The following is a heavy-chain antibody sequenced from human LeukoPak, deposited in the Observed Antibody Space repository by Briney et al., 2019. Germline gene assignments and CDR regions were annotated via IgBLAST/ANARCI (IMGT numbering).Heavy chain of an antibody. D-gene: IGHD6-13*01. CDR2: ISTYSGNT. Sequence: ASVNVSCKASGYSFAGYGIRWVRQAPGQGLEWIGWISTYSGNTNYAHNLQGRITVTTETSTSTAYMELRSLRSDDTAVYYCARVGAAPGHFDYWGQGTQLTVSS. V-gene: IGHV1-18*01. J-gene: IGHJ4*02. CDR3: ARVGAAPGHFDY. CDR1: GYSFAGYG.